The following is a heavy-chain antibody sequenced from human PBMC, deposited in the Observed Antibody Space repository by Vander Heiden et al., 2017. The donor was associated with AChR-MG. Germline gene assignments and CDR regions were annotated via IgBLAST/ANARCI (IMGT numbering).Heavy chain of an antibody. Sequence: EVQLVESGGGLVQPGGSLRLSCAASGFTFSSSWMSWVRQAPGKGLEWVANINEDGSEKFYVDSVKGRFTISRDNAKNSLHLQMNSLRAEDTAVYYCARADIVGARDYWGQGTLVIVSS. J-gene: IGHJ4*02. CDR3: ARADIVGARDY. CDR2: INEDGSEK. V-gene: IGHV3-7*04. CDR1: GFTFSSSW. D-gene: IGHD1-26*01.